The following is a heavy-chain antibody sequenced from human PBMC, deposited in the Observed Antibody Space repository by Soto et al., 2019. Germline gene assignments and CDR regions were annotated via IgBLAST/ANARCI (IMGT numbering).Heavy chain of an antibody. CDR3: ARPPLDWIGGNSVVFDS. CDR2: ISFDGDNK. Sequence: GGSLRLSCAASGFTFSDYAMHWVRQAPGKGLEWVAVISFDGDNKYYADSVKGRFTVSRDNAKNSLFLQMNSPRDEDTAVYYCARPPLDWIGGNSVVFDSWGQGTLVTVSS. J-gene: IGHJ4*02. D-gene: IGHD1-1*01. CDR1: GFTFSDYA. V-gene: IGHV3-30-3*01.